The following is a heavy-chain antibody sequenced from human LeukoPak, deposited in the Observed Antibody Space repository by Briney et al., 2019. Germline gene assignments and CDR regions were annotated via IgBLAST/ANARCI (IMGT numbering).Heavy chain of an antibody. CDR3: ARAVGVADHFDY. D-gene: IGHD2-15*01. CDR1: GYIFTSYW. Sequence: GESLRISCKGSGYIFTSYWISWVRQMPGKGLEWMGRIDPSDSYTNYSPSFQGHVTISADKSISTAYLQWSSLKASDTAMYYCARAVGVADHFDYWGQGTLSPSPQ. CDR2: IDPSDSYT. V-gene: IGHV5-10-1*01. J-gene: IGHJ4*02.